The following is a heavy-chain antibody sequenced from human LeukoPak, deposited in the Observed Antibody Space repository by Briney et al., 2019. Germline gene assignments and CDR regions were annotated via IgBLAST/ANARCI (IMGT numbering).Heavy chain of an antibody. J-gene: IGHJ1*01. Sequence: GASVKVSCKASGYTFTSYGISWVRQAPGQGLEWMGWISAYNGNTNYAQKLQGRVTMTTDTSTSTAYMELSRLRYDDTAVYYCARGRSGTYFGAYFQHWGQGTLVTVSS. V-gene: IGHV1-18*01. D-gene: IGHD1-26*01. CDR2: ISAYNGNT. CDR3: ARGRSGTYFGAYFQH. CDR1: GYTFTSYG.